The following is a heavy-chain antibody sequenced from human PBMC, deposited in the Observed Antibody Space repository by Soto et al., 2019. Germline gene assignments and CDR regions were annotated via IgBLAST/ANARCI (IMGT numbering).Heavy chain of an antibody. CDR2: IDPSDSYT. CDR1: GYSFTSYW. V-gene: IGHV5-10-1*01. CDR3: ARQVVRGVTTYYYYYGMDV. D-gene: IGHD3-10*01. J-gene: IGHJ6*02. Sequence: GESLKISCKGSGYSFTSYWISWVRQMPGKGLEWMGRIDPSDSYTNYSPSFQGHVTISADKSISTAYLQWSSLKASDTAMYYCARQVVRGVTTYYYYYGMDVWGQGTTVTVSS.